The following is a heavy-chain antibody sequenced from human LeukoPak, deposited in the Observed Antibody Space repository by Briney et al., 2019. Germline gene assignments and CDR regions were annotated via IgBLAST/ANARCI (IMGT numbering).Heavy chain of an antibody. V-gene: IGHV4-59*01. J-gene: IGHJ4*02. CDR1: GGSFSGYY. D-gene: IGHD3-9*01. Sequence: PSETLSLTCAVYGGSFSGYYWSWIRQPPGKRLEWIGCIYYSESATYNPSLKSRVTISLDTSKNQFFLKLSSVTAADTAVYYCARKRSFDLWGQGTLVTVSS. CDR3: ARKRSFDL. CDR2: IYYSESA.